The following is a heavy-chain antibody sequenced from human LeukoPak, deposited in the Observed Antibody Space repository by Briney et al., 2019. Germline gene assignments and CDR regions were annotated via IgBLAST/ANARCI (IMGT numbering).Heavy chain of an antibody. CDR2: NNKGGSYM. J-gene: IGHJ4*02. V-gene: IGHV3-21*01. CDR1: GFTFRDYT. CDR3: AREVLIVVEPAANTIDY. D-gene: IGHD2-2*01. Sequence: GGSLRLSCAASGFTFRDYTMNWVCQTPGKGLEWVSANNKGGSYMTYADSVKGRFTVSRDNAKNSLFLQMNNLRVEDTAVYFCAREVLIVVEPAANTIDYWGQGTRVTVSS.